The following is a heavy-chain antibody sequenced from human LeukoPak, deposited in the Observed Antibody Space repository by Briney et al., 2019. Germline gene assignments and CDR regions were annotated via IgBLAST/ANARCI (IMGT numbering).Heavy chain of an antibody. CDR2: IYYSGST. CDR1: GGSISSTSHY. V-gene: IGHV4-39*01. D-gene: IGHD3-10*01. J-gene: IGHJ4*02. Sequence: PSETLSLTCTVSGGSISSTSHYWGWIRQPPGKGLEWIGSIYYSGSTYYNPSLKSRVTISVDTSKNQFSLKLSSMTAEDTAVYYCGRHRGYYGSGSRVDYWGQGTLVTVSS. CDR3: GRHRGYYGSGSRVDY.